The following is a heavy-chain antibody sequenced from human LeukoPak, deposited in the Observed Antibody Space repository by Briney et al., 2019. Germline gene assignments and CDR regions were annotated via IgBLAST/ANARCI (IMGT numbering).Heavy chain of an antibody. Sequence: GGSLRLSCAASGFNFNTYWMSWVRQAPGKGLEWVANIKQDGSEKFYGDSMKGRFTISRDNSKNSLYLQVNSLRAEDTAMYYCASDFDYWGQGTLVTVSS. J-gene: IGHJ4*02. CDR3: ASDFDY. CDR2: IKQDGSEK. V-gene: IGHV3-7*01. CDR1: GFNFNTYW.